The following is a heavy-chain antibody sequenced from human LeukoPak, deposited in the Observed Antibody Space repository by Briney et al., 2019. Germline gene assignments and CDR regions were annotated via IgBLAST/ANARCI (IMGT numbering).Heavy chain of an antibody. CDR3: AGGAARPYGDY. Sequence: SVKVSCKASGYTFTSYYMHWVRQAPGQGLEWMGGIIPIFGTANYAQKFQGRVTITADESTSTAYMELSSLRSDDTAVYYCAGGAARPYGDYWGQGTLVTVSS. CDR1: GYTFTSYY. J-gene: IGHJ4*02. D-gene: IGHD6-6*01. CDR2: IIPIFGTA. V-gene: IGHV1-69*13.